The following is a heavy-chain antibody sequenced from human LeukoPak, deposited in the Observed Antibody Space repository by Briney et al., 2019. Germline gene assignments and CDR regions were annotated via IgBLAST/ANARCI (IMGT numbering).Heavy chain of an antibody. V-gene: IGHV1-8*01. CDR2: MNPNSGNT. J-gene: IGHJ3*02. Sequence: ASVKVSCKASGYTFTSYDINWVRQATGQGLEWMGWMNPNSGNTGYAQKFQGRVTMTRDTSISTAYMELSRLRSDDTAVYYCARVMITMIGKYAFDIWGQGTMVTVSS. CDR3: ARVMITMIGKYAFDI. D-gene: IGHD3-22*01. CDR1: GYTFTSYD.